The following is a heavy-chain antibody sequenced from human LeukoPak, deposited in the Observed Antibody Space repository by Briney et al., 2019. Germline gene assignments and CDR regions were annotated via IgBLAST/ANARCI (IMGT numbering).Heavy chain of an antibody. CDR2: ISGSGGST. D-gene: IGHD2-2*01. CDR1: GFTFSSYA. V-gene: IGHV3-23*01. Sequence: GGSLRLSCAASGFTFSSYAMSWVRQAPGKGLEWVSAISGSGGSTYYADSVKGRFTISRDNSKNTLYLQMNSLRAEDTAVYYCATASTSCCLSSGMDVWGQGTTVTVSS. CDR3: ATASTSCCLSSGMDV. J-gene: IGHJ6*02.